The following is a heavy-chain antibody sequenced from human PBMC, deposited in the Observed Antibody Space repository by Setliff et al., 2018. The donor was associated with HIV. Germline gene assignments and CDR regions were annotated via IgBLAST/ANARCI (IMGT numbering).Heavy chain of an antibody. J-gene: IGHJ4*02. CDR1: GLPFYNYW. D-gene: IGHD6-13*01. Sequence: LRLSCVASGLPFYNYWMTWLRRAPGRGLEWVANIKQDGSDMHYIESVKGRFTIFRDNAKNSVFLQMNGLRAEDTGVYYCATQTGFYNSHWYDYWGQGTMVTVSS. CDR2: IKQDGSDM. CDR3: ATQTGFYNSHWYDY. V-gene: IGHV3-7*01.